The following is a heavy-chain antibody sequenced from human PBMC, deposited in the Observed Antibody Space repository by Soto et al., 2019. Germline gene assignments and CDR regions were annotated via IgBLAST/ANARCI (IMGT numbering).Heavy chain of an antibody. CDR1: GFTFSSYA. Sequence: GGSLRLSCAASGFTFSSYAMSWVRQAPGKGLEWVSSITGGGGSTYYADSVKGRFTISRDNSKNTLYLQMNSLRAEDTAVYNCAKGGPAKGWFDPRGQGTLVTVSS. CDR2: ITGGGGST. CDR3: AKGGPAKGWFDP. D-gene: IGHD2-2*01. V-gene: IGHV3-23*01. J-gene: IGHJ5*02.